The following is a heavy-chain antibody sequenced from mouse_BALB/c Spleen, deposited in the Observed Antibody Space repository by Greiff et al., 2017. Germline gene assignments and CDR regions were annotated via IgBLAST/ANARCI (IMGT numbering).Heavy chain of an antibody. CDR2: ISSGGGST. J-gene: IGHJ4*01. Sequence: EVKLMESGGGLVKPGGSLKLSCAASGFAFSSYDMSWVRQTPEKRLEWVAYISSGGGSTYYPDTVKGRFTISRDNAKNTLYLQMSSLKSEDTAMYYCARYYRYDVLAMDYWGQGTSVTVSS. CDR3: ARYYRYDVLAMDY. V-gene: IGHV5-12-1*01. CDR1: GFAFSSYD. D-gene: IGHD2-14*01.